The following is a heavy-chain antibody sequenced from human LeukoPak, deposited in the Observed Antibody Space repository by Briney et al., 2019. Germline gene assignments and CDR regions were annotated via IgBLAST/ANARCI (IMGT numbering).Heavy chain of an antibody. CDR1: GFTFSHYA. CDR3: ARDLRGDYDFWSGRFPID. V-gene: IGHV3-30*04. CDR2: MSSDGIKN. J-gene: IGHJ4*02. D-gene: IGHD3-3*01. Sequence: GGSLRLSCEASGFTFSHYAMHWVRQAPGKGLEWVAVMSSDGIKNYYADSVKGRFTISRDNSKDTLYLEMHSLIREDTAVYYCARDLRGDYDFWSGRFPIDWGRGTLVTVPS.